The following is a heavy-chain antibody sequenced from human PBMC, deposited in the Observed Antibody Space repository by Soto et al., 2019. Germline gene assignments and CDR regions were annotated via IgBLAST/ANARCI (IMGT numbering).Heavy chain of an antibody. J-gene: IGHJ4*02. V-gene: IGHV3-30*18. D-gene: IGHD3-22*01. CDR3: AKKGYDSSGQYSYYFDY. CDR1: GFTFSSYG. Sequence: QVQLVESGGGVVQPGTSLRLSCEASGFTFSSYGVHWVHQAPGKGLEWVAVIWYDGSDKYYADSVKGRFIISRDNSKSTVYLQLNSLRAEDTAMYYCAKKGYDSSGQYSYYFDYWGQGTLVTVSS. CDR2: IWYDGSDK.